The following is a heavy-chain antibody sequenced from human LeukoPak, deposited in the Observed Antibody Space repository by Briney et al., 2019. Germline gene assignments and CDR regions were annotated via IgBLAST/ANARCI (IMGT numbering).Heavy chain of an antibody. CDR1: GFTFSSYW. V-gene: IGHV3-72*01. CDR3: ARANIAATHRNLYFDY. Sequence: GGSLRLSCAASGFTFSSYWMSWVRQAPGKGLEWVGRTRNKGSSYTTEYAASVKGRFTISRDDSKNSLYLQMNSLKTEDTAVYYCARANIAATHRNLYFDYWGQGTLVTVSS. CDR2: TRNKGSSYTT. J-gene: IGHJ4*02. D-gene: IGHD6-6*01.